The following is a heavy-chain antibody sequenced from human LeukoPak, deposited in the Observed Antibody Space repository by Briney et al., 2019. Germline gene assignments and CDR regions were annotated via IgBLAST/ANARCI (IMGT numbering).Heavy chain of an antibody. CDR3: ARKYGRTYYYDSSGYYPVDY. J-gene: IGHJ4*02. Sequence: GGSLRLSCAASGFTFSSYSMNCVRQAPGKALEGVSSISSSSSYIYYADSVKGRFTISRDNAKNSLYLQMNSLRAEDTAVYYCARKYGRTYYYDSSGYYPVDYWGQGTLVTVSS. CDR1: GFTFSSYS. CDR2: ISSSSSYI. D-gene: IGHD3-22*01. V-gene: IGHV3-21*01.